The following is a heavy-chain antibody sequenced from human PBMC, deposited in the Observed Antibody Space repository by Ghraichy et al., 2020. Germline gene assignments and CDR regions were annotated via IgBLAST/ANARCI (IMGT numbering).Heavy chain of an antibody. Sequence: GGSLRLSCAASGFTFDDYAMHWVRQAPGKGLEWVSGISWNSGSIGYADSVKGRFTISRDNAKNSLYLQMNSLRAEDTALYYCAKGKWELLRGAFDYWGQGTLVTASS. CDR1: GFTFDDYA. D-gene: IGHD1-26*01. CDR2: ISWNSGSI. J-gene: IGHJ4*02. CDR3: AKGKWELLRGAFDY. V-gene: IGHV3-9*01.